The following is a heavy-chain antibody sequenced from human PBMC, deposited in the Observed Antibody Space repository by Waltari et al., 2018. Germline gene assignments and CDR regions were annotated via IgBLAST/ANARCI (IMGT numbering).Heavy chain of an antibody. CDR1: GGSFSNSG. CDR2: IIPIFGTS. J-gene: IGHJ6*02. V-gene: IGHV1-69*06. CDR3: GSGYYESSGYSFYYFYGVDV. Sequence: QVQLVQSGAEVKKPGSSVKVSCKASGGSFSNSGVSWVRQAPGQGLEGMGGIIPIFGTSNDAQKFQGRVTISADKSTSTVYLQVTSLRSEDTAVYYCGSGYYESSGYSFYYFYGVDVWGQGTTVTVSS. D-gene: IGHD3-22*01.